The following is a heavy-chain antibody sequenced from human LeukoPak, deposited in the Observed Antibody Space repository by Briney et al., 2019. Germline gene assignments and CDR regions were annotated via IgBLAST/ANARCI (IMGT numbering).Heavy chain of an antibody. CDR1: GGXISNYY. J-gene: IGHJ4*02. V-gene: IGHV4-59*08. CDR3: ARHSNGGTYPLDH. D-gene: IGHD4-23*01. CDR2: IYYSGNT. Sequence: SETLSLTCSVSGGXISNYYWSWFRQPPGKGLEWIAYIYYSGNTNYNPSLKSRVIISVDTSKNQFSLKLNSVTAADTAVYYCARHSNGGTYPLDHWGQGTLVTVSS.